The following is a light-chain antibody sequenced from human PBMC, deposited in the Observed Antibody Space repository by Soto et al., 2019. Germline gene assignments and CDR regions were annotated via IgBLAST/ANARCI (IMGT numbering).Light chain of an antibody. CDR2: G. V-gene: IGLV1-40*01. CDR3: QSYDSRLGRRGV. CDR1: SSNIGAGYT. J-gene: IGLJ3*02. Sequence: QSVLTQPPSVSGAPGQRVTISCTGSSSNIGAGYTVHWYQQLPGTAPKLLVAGNRPSGVPDRFSVSKSGASASRAITGLQAEDEADYYRQSYDSRLGRRGVFGGGTQLTVL.